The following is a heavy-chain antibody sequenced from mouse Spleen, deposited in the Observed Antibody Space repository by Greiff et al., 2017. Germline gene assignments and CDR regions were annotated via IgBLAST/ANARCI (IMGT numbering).Heavy chain of an antibody. CDR1: GYSFTGYY. V-gene: IGHV1-42*01. J-gene: IGHJ1*01. CDR2: INPSTGGT. D-gene: IGHD2-3*01. CDR3: ARSADGYYAYFDV. Sequence: DVQLQESGPELVKPGASVKISCKASGYSFTGYYMNWVKQSPEKSLEWIGEINPSTGGTTYNQKFKAKATLTVDKSSSTAYMQLKSLTSEDSAVYYCARSADGYYAYFDVWGAGTTVTVSS.